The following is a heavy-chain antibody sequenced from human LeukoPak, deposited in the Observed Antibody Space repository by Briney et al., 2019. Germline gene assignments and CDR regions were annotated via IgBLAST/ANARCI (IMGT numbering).Heavy chain of an antibody. D-gene: IGHD2-15*01. CDR2: IHYSGST. Sequence: SETLSLTCTVSGDSIRNHYWSWIRQPPGKGLECIGVIHYSGSTNYNPSVKSRVTISVDTPKNQFSLKLHSVTAADTAVYFCARVSLSGYCSGASCYFDYWGHGTLVTVSS. J-gene: IGHJ4*01. CDR1: GDSIRNHY. V-gene: IGHV4-59*11. CDR3: ARVSLSGYCSGASCYFDY.